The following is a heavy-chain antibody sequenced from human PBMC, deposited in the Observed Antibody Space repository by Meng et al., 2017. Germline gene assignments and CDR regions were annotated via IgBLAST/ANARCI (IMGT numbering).Heavy chain of an antibody. CDR3: AGSSSWPFDY. J-gene: IGHJ4*02. D-gene: IGHD6-13*01. Sequence: SETLSLTCTVSGGSISSSSYYWGWIRQPPGKGLERIGSIYYSGSTYYNPSLKSRVTISVDTSKNQFSLKLSSVTAADTAVYYCAGSSSWPFDYWGQGTLVTVSS. CDR2: IYYSGST. CDR1: GGSISSSSYY. V-gene: IGHV4-39*07.